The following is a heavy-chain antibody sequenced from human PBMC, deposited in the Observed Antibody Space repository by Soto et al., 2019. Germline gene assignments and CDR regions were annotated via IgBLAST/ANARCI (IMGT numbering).Heavy chain of an antibody. CDR2: IDSGGIDI. D-gene: IGHD1-1*01. CDR3: TRAFPRDNNWHNDY. Sequence: GESLKISCAASGFSFSSYWMYWVRQAPGKGLAWVSRIDSGGIDITYADSVQGRFIISRDNARNILYLQMNSLRADDTALYYCTRAFPRDNNWHNDYWGQGTLVTVSS. CDR1: GFSFSSYW. V-gene: IGHV3-74*03. J-gene: IGHJ4*02.